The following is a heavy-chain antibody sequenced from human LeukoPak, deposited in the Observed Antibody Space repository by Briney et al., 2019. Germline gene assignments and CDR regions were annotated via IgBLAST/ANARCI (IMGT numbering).Heavy chain of an antibody. CDR2: IYWDDDK. V-gene: IGHV2-5*02. D-gene: IGHD6-19*01. Sequence: SGPTLVNTTQTLTLTSTFSGFSLRTRGVGVGWIRQPPGKALEWLTLIYWDDDKRYSPSLRSRLTITHDTSKNQVVLTMTNMDPVDTATYYCAHSPIAVAGLSFDYWGQGTLVTVSS. CDR1: GFSLRTRGVG. J-gene: IGHJ4*02. CDR3: AHSPIAVAGLSFDY.